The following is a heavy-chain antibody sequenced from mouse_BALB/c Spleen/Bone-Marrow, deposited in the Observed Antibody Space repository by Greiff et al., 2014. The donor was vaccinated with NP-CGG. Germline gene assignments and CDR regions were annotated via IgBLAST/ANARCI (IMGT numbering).Heavy chain of an antibody. CDR3: AREGGAMDY. CDR2: ISNLAYSI. V-gene: IGHV5-15*02. Sequence: EVQRVESGGGLVQPGGSRKLSCAASGFTFSDYGMAWVRQAPGKGPEWVAFISNLAYSIYYADTVTGRFTISRENAKNTLYLGMSSLRSEDTAMYYCAREGGAMDYWGQGTSVTVSS. J-gene: IGHJ4*01. CDR1: GFTFSDYG.